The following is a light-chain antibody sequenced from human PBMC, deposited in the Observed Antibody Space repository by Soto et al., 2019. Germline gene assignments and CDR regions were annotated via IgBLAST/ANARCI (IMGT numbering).Light chain of an antibody. CDR3: SSYTSSSTLSLYV. J-gene: IGLJ1*01. CDR2: DVS. CDR1: SSDVGGYNY. V-gene: IGLV2-14*01. Sequence: QSVLTQPASVSGSPGQSITISCTGTSSDVGGYNYVSWYQQHPGKAPKLMIYDVSNRPSGVSNRFSGSKSGNTASLTISGLQAEDEADCYCSSYTSSSTLSLYVFGTGTKVTVL.